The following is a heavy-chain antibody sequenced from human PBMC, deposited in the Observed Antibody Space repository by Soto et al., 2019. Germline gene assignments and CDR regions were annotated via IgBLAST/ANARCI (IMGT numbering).Heavy chain of an antibody. CDR1: GATFGNTA. V-gene: IGHV1-69*12. CDR3: ARDGDPGYAFWSGPLGGGRFDP. J-gene: IGHJ5*02. D-gene: IGHD3-3*01. Sequence: QVQLVQSGAEVKKPGSSVNVSCKTSGATFGNTAVTWVRQAPGQGLEWMGGIVPMFGTANYAQKFQGRVTMTADESTNTAYMELRSPRSADTAVYYSARDGDPGYAFWSGPLGGGRFDPWGQGTLVTVSS. CDR2: IVPMFGTA.